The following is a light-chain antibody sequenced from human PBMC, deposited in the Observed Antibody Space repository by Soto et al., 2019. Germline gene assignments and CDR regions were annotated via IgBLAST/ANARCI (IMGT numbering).Light chain of an antibody. J-gene: IGKJ1*01. V-gene: IGKV1-5*01. Sequence: IQMTQSPSTLSASVGDRVTITCRASQSMNDWLAWYQQKPGKAPKVLIYDASRLQSGVPSRFSGSGSGTEFTLTIDSLQPDDVATYYCLRYNAFSQTFGQGTKVDIK. CDR2: DAS. CDR1: QSMNDW. CDR3: LRYNAFSQT.